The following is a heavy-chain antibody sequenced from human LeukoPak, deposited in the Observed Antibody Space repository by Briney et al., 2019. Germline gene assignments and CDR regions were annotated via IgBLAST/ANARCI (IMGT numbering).Heavy chain of an antibody. Sequence: KTGGSLRLSCAASGFTFSTYNMNWVRQAPGKGLGWVSSISSSSNYIYYADSVKGRFTISRDNAKNSLYLQMNSLRAEDTDVYYCARDVGASAPDAFDIWGQGTMVTVSS. D-gene: IGHD1-26*01. CDR3: ARDVGASAPDAFDI. CDR1: GFTFSTYN. V-gene: IGHV3-21*01. J-gene: IGHJ3*02. CDR2: ISSSSNYI.